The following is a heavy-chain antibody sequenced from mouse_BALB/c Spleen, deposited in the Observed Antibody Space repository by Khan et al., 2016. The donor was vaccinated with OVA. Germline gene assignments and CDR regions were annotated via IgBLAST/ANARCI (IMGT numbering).Heavy chain of an antibody. Sequence: QVQLKQSGAELVRPGSSVKISCKASGYSFSRYWMNWVKQRPGQGLEWIGQSYPGNGDANYNEKFKGKVTLTADKSSNTAYLQLNSLTSEDSAVYFSARWGCDGFDYWGHGTLVTVSA. CDR1: GYSFSRYW. D-gene: IGHD1-2*01. CDR2: SYPGNGDA. CDR3: ARWGCDGFDY. J-gene: IGHJ3*01. V-gene: IGHV1-80*01.